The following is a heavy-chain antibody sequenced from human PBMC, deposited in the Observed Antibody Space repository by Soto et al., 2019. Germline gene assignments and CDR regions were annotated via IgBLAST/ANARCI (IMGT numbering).Heavy chain of an antibody. CDR3: AGGGYYDNSWGKLSHYGLDV. J-gene: IGHJ6*02. Sequence: QVQLAQSANEVKKPGASVRVSCKAAGYTFIRYGIAWVRQAPGQGLEWMGWISPYNDYTVYAQKFRGRVSMTADTCTRTMYMSMRGLKSDDTAVYYCAGGGYYDNSWGKLSHYGLDVWGQGTSVSVSS. V-gene: IGHV1-18*01. CDR1: GYTFIRYG. CDR2: ISPYNDYT. D-gene: IGHD3-16*01.